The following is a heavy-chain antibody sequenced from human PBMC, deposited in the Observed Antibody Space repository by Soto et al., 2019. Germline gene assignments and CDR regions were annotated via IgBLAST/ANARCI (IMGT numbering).Heavy chain of an antibody. CDR2: IYWDDDK. D-gene: IGHD3-3*01. CDR3: AHLVTADDSEYFDF. J-gene: IGHJ4*02. Sequence: QITLRESGPTVVKPTQTLTLTCTFSGFSLNTPGGGVGWIRQPPGKALEWVALIYWDDDKCYNPSLKRRLVITKDSSKNQVVLTMTNVDPVDTATYYCAHLVTADDSEYFDFWGQGTLVPVSP. CDR1: GFSLNTPGGG. V-gene: IGHV2-5*02.